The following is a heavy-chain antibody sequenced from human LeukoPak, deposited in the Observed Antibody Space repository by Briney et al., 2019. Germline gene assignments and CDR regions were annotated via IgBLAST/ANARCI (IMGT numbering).Heavy chain of an antibody. D-gene: IGHD6-13*01. CDR3: ARQASSSWYRWFDP. V-gene: IGHV4-39*01. Sequence: SETLSLTCTVSGGSIGSSSYYWGWIRQPPGKGLEWIGSIYYSGSTYYNPSLKSRVTISVDTSKNQFSLKLSSVTAADTAVYYCARQASSSWYRWFDPWGQGTLVTVSS. CDR1: GGSIGSSSYY. CDR2: IYYSGST. J-gene: IGHJ5*02.